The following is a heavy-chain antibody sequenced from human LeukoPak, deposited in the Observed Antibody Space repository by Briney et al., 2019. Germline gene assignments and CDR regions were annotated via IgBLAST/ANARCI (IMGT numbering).Heavy chain of an antibody. D-gene: IGHD7-27*01. CDR1: GFTFSSHW. CDR2: IKQDGSAK. Sequence: GGSLRLSCAASGFTFSSHWMSWVRQAPGKGLEWVANIKQDGSAKYYVDSVRGRFTISRDNAKTSLYLQMNSLRAEDTAVYYCARDGPSVGIDLWGQGALVTVSS. CDR3: ARDGPSVGIDL. J-gene: IGHJ5*02. V-gene: IGHV3-7*01.